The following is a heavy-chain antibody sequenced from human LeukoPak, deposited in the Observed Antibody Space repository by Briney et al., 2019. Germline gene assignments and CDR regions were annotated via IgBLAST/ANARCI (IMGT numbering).Heavy chain of an antibody. CDR2: ISSSGSTI. CDR3: AKDPKGSPHYYYMDV. V-gene: IGHV3-48*03. J-gene: IGHJ6*03. D-gene: IGHD1-26*01. CDR1: GFTFSSYE. Sequence: GGSLRLSCAASGFTFSSYEMNWVRQAPGKGLEWVSYISSSGSTIYYADSVKGRFTISRDNSRNTLYLQMNSLRAEGTAVYYCAKDPKGSPHYYYMDVWGKGTTVTVSS.